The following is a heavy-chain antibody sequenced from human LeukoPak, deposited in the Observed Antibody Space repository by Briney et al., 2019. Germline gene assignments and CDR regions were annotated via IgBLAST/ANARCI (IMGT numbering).Heavy chain of an antibody. Sequence: SVKVSCKASGGTFSSYAISWVRQAPGQGLEWMGRIIPIFGTANYAQKFQGRVTITTDESTSTAYMELSSLRSEDTAVYYCARGGRGVVIDGYYYMDVWGKGTTVTVSS. CDR3: ARGGRGVVIDGYYYMDV. J-gene: IGHJ6*03. D-gene: IGHD3-3*01. V-gene: IGHV1-69*05. CDR1: GGTFSSYA. CDR2: IIPIFGTA.